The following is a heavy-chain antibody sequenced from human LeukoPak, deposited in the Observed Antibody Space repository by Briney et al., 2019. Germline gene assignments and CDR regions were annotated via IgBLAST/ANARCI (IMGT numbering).Heavy chain of an antibody. Sequence: ASVKVSCKASGYTFTSYDINWVRQATGQGLEWMGWMNPNSGNTGYAQKFQGRVTMTRNTSISTAYMELSSLRSEDTAVSCCARATWFGENYYYGMDVWGQGTTVTVSS. CDR3: ARATWFGENYYYGMDV. D-gene: IGHD3-10*01. CDR1: GYTFTSYD. CDR2: MNPNSGNT. J-gene: IGHJ6*02. V-gene: IGHV1-8*01.